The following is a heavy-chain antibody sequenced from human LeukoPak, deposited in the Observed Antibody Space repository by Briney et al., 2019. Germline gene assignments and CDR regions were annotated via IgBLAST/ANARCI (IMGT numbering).Heavy chain of an antibody. V-gene: IGHV3-43*01. Sequence: GSLRLSCAASGFTFDGHTMHWVRQVPGKGQQWVSLISWDGGRTVYADFVKGRFTISRDNSRNSLYLQMNSLTTEDTALYYCAKESQYYYDTGASYYFDHWGQGALVTVSS. CDR3: AKESQYYYDTGASYYFDH. D-gene: IGHD3-22*01. CDR2: ISWDGGRT. J-gene: IGHJ4*02. CDR1: GFTFDGHT.